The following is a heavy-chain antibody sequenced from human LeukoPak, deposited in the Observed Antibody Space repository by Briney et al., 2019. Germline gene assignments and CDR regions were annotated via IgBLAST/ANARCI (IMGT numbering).Heavy chain of an antibody. CDR3: ARARWSGAFDI. CDR1: GYTFTGYY. CDR2: INPNSGGT. Sequence: GASVTVSFKASGYTFTGYYMHWVRPAPGQGLAWMGWINPNSGGTNYAQKFQGRVTMTRDTSISTAYMELSRLRSDDTAVYYCARARWSGAFDIWGQGTMVTVSS. J-gene: IGHJ3*02. V-gene: IGHV1-2*02. D-gene: IGHD3-10*02.